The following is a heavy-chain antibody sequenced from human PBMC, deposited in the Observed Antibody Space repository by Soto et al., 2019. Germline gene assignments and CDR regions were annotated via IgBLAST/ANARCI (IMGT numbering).Heavy chain of an antibody. CDR2: INWNAGSI. J-gene: IGHJ4*02. D-gene: IGHD5-18*01. CDR3: AKALSGYTYGPFDY. CDR1: GFTFDDYA. Sequence: PGGSLRLSCAASGFTFDDYAMHWVRQAPGKGLEWVSVINWNAGSIGYADSVKGRFTISKDIAKNSLYLQMNSLRAEGTALYYCAKALSGYTYGPFDYWGRGTLVTVSS. V-gene: IGHV3-9*01.